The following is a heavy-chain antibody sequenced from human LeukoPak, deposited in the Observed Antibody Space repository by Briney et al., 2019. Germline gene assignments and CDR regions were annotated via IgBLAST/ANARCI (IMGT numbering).Heavy chain of an antibody. J-gene: IGHJ6*03. CDR3: AKHLGSHSFLFYYMDV. CDR1: EFTSSRFA. Sequence: RGSLRPSCEASEFTSSRFAMSWIRHPPGAGLEWVSTLSGSGSATYYADSVKGRFTTSRDNSKDTLYLQMDNVRADDTAVYYCAKHLGSHSFLFYYMDVWGKGTSVIVSS. CDR2: LSGSGSAT. V-gene: IGHV3-23*01. D-gene: IGHD2-21*01.